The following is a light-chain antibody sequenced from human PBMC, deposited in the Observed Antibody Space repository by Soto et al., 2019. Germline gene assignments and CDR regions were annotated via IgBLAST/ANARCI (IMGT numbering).Light chain of an antibody. CDR3: QQHGTSPAT. CDR2: GAS. CDR1: QTVTSSY. V-gene: IGKV3-20*01. Sequence: EIVLTQSPGTLSLSPGERASLSCRASQTVTSSYLAWYRQKPGQAPRLLIYGASSRATGIPDRFSGSGSGTDFTLTISGLEPEDFAVYFCQQHGTSPATFGQGTKVDIK. J-gene: IGKJ1*01.